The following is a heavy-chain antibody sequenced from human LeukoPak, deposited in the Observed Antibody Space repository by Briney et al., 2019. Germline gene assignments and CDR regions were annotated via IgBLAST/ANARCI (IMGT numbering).Heavy chain of an antibody. V-gene: IGHV1-18*01. CDR2: ISAYNGNT. J-gene: IGHJ6*02. Sequence: ASVKVSCKASGYTFTSYGISWVRQAPGQGLEWMGWISAYNGNTNYAQKLQGRVTMTTDTSTSTAYMELSSLRSEDTAVYYCARAGYGWGIHPYYYGMDVWGQGTTVTVSS. CDR3: ARAGYGWGIHPYYYGMDV. D-gene: IGHD3-10*01. CDR1: GYTFTSYG.